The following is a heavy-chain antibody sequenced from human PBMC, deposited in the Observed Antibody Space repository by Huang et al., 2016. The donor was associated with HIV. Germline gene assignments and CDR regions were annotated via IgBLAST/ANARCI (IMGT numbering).Heavy chain of an antibody. V-gene: IGHV5-51*01. CDR1: GYRFRSNW. Sequence: EVQLVQSGAEVKKPGESLKISCKGSGYRFRSNWIGWVRQMPGKGLEWMGNIYPGDSDTRYSPSFQGRVTISADKSINSAYLQWSSLKASDTAMYYCARLIGSPSFYYGLDVWGQGTTVTVSS. J-gene: IGHJ6*02. D-gene: IGHD3-10*01. CDR2: IYPGDSDT. CDR3: ARLIGSPSFYYGLDV.